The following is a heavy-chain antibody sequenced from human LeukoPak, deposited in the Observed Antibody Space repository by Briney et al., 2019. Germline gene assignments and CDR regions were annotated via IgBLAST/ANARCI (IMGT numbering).Heavy chain of an antibody. CDR1: GGSISSYY. Sequence: SETLSLTCTVSGGSISSYYWSWIRQPPGKGLEWIGYIYYSGSTNYNPSLKSRVTISVDTSKNQFSLKLSSVTAADTAVYYCARSVGNAFDIWGQGTMVIVSS. CDR2: IYYSGST. J-gene: IGHJ3*02. D-gene: IGHD1-14*01. CDR3: ARSVGNAFDI. V-gene: IGHV4-59*08.